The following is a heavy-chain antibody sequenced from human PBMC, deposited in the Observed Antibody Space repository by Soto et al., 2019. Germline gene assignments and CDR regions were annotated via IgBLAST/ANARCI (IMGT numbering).Heavy chain of an antibody. CDR1: GGSFSGYY. CDR2: INHSGST. V-gene: IGHV4-34*01. J-gene: IGHJ5*02. CDR3: ARKSSSSRFDP. D-gene: IGHD6-6*01. Sequence: SETLSLTCAVYGGSFSGYYLSWIRQPPGKGLEWIGEINHSGSTNYNPSLKSRVTISVDTSKNQFSLKLSSVTAADTAVYYCARKSSSSRFDPWGQGTLVTVSS.